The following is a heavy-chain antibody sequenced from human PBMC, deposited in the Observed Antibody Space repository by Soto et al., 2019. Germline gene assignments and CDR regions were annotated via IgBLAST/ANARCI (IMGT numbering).Heavy chain of an antibody. CDR1: GYTITRYG. Sequence: ASVNVSCKASGYTITRYGINWVRQATGQGLEWMGWMNPNSGNTGYAQKFQGRVTITADKSTSTAYMELSSLRSEDTAVYYCARDQTLAGDYYMDVWGKGTTVTVSS. D-gene: IGHD4-17*01. J-gene: IGHJ6*03. CDR2: MNPNSGNT. CDR3: ARDQTLAGDYYMDV. V-gene: IGHV1-8*03.